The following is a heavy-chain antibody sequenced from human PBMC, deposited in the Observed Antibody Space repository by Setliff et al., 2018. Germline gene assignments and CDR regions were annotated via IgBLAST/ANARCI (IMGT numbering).Heavy chain of an antibody. V-gene: IGHV1-69*06. J-gene: IGHJ3*02. CDR2: IIPIFGTA. CDR1: GGTFSSYD. D-gene: IGHD3-3*01. CDR3: AISTIFGVVSPTPDAFDI. Sequence: SVKVSCKASGGTFSSYDISWVRQAPGQGLEWMGRIIPIFGTANYAQKFQGRVRITADKTTSTAYVERSRLRSEDTAVYYCAISTIFGVVSPTPDAFDIWGQGTMVTVSS.